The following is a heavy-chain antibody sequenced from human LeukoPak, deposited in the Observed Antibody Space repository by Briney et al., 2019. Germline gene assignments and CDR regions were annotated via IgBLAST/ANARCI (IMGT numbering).Heavy chain of an antibody. CDR1: GFTVGSNY. CDR2: IYSGGST. Sequence: GGSLRLSCAASGFTVGSNYMSWVRQAPGKGLEWVSVIYSGGSTYYADSVKGRFTISRDNSKNTLYLQMNSLRAEDTAVYYCARDSFGALYYYYYGMDVWGQGTTVTVSS. J-gene: IGHJ6*02. V-gene: IGHV3-66*01. D-gene: IGHD1-26*01. CDR3: ARDSFGALYYYYYGMDV.